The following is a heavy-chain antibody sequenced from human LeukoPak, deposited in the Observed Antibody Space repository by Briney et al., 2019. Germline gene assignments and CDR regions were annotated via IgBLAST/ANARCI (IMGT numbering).Heavy chain of an antibody. CDR3: ARDLPTYYYDSSGYPFDY. CDR2: INPSGGST. CDR1: GYTFTSYY. D-gene: IGHD3-22*01. J-gene: IGHJ4*02. V-gene: IGHV1-46*01. Sequence: ASVTVSCKASGYTFTSYYMHWVRQAPGQGLEWMGIINPSGGSTSYAQKFQGRVTMTRDTSTSTVYMELSGLRSEDTAVYYCARDLPTYYYDSSGYPFDYWGQGTLVTVSS.